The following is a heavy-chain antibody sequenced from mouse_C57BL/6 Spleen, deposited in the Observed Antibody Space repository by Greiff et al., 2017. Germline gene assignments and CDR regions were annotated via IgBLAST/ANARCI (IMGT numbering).Heavy chain of an antibody. J-gene: IGHJ2*01. CDR2: INPSSGYT. CDR3: ARTYSNYLDY. D-gene: IGHD2-5*01. V-gene: IGHV1-7*01. Sequence: QVQLQQSGAELAKPGASVKLSCKASGYTFTSYWMHWVKQRPGQGLEWIGNINPSSGYTKYNQKFKDKATLTADKSSSTAYLQLNSLTYEDSAVYYCARTYSNYLDYWGQGTTLTVSS. CDR1: GYTFTSYW.